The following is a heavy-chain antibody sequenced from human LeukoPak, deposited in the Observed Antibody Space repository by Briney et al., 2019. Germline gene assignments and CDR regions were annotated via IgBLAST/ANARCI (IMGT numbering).Heavy chain of an antibody. J-gene: IGHJ4*02. CDR2: ISWKSGTI. D-gene: IGHD3-9*01. CDR1: GFTFDDYA. V-gene: IGHV3-9*01. Sequence: GGSLRLSCAASGFTFDDYAMLWVRHPPGKGLEWFSSISWKSGTIGYADSVKGRFTISRDNAKKSLYLQMNSLRTEDTALYFCARGEYDILTTFFYFDNWGQGTLVTVSS. CDR3: ARGEYDILTTFFYFDN.